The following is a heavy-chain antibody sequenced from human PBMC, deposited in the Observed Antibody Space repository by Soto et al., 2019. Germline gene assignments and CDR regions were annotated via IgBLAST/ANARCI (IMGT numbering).Heavy chain of an antibody. CDR2: INPSGGST. V-gene: IGHV1-46*01. D-gene: IGHD1-26*01. J-gene: IGHJ4*02. Sequence: ASVKVSCKASGYTFTSYYMHWVRQAPGQGLEWMGIINPSGGSTSYAQKFQGRVTMTRDTSTSTVYMELSSLRSEDTAVYYCARSSKSGSYYHHYFGYWGQGTLVTVSS. CDR1: GYTFTSYY. CDR3: ARSSKSGSYYHHYFGY.